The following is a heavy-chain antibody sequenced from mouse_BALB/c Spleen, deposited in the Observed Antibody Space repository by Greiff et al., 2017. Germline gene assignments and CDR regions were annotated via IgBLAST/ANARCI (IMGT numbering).Heavy chain of an antibody. CDR2: ISSGGST. V-gene: IGHV5-6-5*01. J-gene: IGHJ2*01. Sequence: DVKLVESGGGLVKPGGSLKLSCAASGFTFSSYAMSWVRQTPEKRLEWVASISSGGSTYYPDSVKGRFTISRDNARNILYLQMSSLRSEDTAMYYCARGASYGSLDYWGQGTTLTVSS. CDR1: GFTFSSYA. D-gene: IGHD1-1*01. CDR3: ARGASYGSLDY.